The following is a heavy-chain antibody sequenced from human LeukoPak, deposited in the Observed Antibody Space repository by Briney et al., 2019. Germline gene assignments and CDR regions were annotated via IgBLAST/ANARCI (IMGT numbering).Heavy chain of an antibody. CDR2: IDDSGTT. D-gene: IGHD3-10*01. Sequence: SETLSLTCAVYGGSFSGYYWSWIRQPPGKGLEWIGEIDDSGTTNYNPSLKSRVTISEDTFRNQFSLKLSSVTAADTAVYYCARSGRYQIYWGRGTLVTVSS. CDR1: GGSFSGYY. V-gene: IGHV4-34*01. CDR3: ARSGRYQIY. J-gene: IGHJ4*02.